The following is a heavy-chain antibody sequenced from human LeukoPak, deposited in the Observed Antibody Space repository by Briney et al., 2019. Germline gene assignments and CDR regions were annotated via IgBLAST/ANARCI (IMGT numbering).Heavy chain of an antibody. CDR2: FNPEDGET. V-gene: IGHV1-24*01. Sequence: ASVKVSCKASGYTFTSYDINWVRQAPGKGLEWMGGFNPEDGETIYAQKFQGRVTMTEDTSTDTAYMELSSLRSDDTAVYYCATAAAGAILDYWGQGTLVTVSS. D-gene: IGHD6-13*01. CDR3: ATAAAGAILDY. CDR1: GYTFTSYD. J-gene: IGHJ4*02.